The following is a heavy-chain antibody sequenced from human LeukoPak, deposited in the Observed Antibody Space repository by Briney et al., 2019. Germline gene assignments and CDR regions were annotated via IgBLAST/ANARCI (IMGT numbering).Heavy chain of an antibody. D-gene: IGHD5-12*01. Sequence: SVKVSCKASGGTFSSYAISWVRQAPGQGLEWMGGIIPIFGTANYAQKFQGRVTITADESTSTAYMELNSLRAEDTAVYYCARDHGLANFEGGYGYFDYWGQGTLVTVSS. J-gene: IGHJ4*02. CDR3: ARDHGLANFEGGYGYFDY. CDR1: GGTFSSYA. CDR2: IIPIFGTA. V-gene: IGHV1-69*01.